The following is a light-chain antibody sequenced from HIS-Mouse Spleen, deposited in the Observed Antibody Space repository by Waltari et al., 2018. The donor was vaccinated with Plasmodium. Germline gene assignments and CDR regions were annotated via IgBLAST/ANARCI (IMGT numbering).Light chain of an antibody. CDR2: ANN. J-gene: IGLJ2*01. Sequence: QSVLTQPPSVSAAPGQKVTISCSGSSSNIGNNYVSWYQQLPGTAPKLPIYANNKRPSGIPDRVCGSKSCTAATLGITGLQTGDEADFYCGTWDSSLSAVVFGGGTKLTVL. V-gene: IGLV1-51*01. CDR1: SSNIGNNY. CDR3: GTWDSSLSAVV.